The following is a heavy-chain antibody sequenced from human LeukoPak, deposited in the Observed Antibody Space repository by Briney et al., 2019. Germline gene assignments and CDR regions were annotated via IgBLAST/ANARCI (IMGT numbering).Heavy chain of an antibody. J-gene: IGHJ4*02. V-gene: IGHV4-34*01. D-gene: IGHD3-22*01. Sequence: PSETLSLTCAVYGGSFSGYYWSWIRQPPGKGLEWIGEINHSGSTNYNPSLKSRVTISVDTSKNQFSLKLSSVTAADTAVYYCASSLSSGYYYGYWGQGTLVTVSS. CDR2: INHSGST. CDR1: GGSFSGYY. CDR3: ASSLSSGYYYGY.